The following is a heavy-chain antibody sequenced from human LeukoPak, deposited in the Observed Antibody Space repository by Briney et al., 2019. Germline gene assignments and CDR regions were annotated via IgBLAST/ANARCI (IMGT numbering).Heavy chain of an antibody. J-gene: IGHJ6*03. CDR1: GFTFSSYS. Sequence: GGSLRLSCAASGFTFSSYSMNWVRQAPGKGLEWVSSISSSSSYIYYADSVKGRFTISRDNAKNSLYLQMNSLRAEDTAVYYCARDPLGVVVPAAIGVSYYMDVWGKGTTVTISS. CDR3: ARDPLGVVVPAAIGVSYYMDV. D-gene: IGHD2-2*02. V-gene: IGHV3-21*01. CDR2: ISSSSSYI.